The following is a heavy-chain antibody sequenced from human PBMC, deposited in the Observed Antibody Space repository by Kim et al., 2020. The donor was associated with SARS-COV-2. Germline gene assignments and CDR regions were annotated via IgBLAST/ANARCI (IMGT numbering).Heavy chain of an antibody. CDR1: GYTFTSYG. CDR3: ARDRGLVIYYYYYGMDV. CDR2: ISAYNGNT. V-gene: IGHV1-18*01. D-gene: IGHD2-21*01. J-gene: IGHJ6*02. Sequence: ASVKVSCKASGYTFTSYGISWVRQAPGQGLEWMGWISAYNGNTNYAQKLQGRVTMTTDTSTSTAYMELRSLRSDDTAVYYCARDRGLVIYYYYYGMDVWGQGTTVTVSS.